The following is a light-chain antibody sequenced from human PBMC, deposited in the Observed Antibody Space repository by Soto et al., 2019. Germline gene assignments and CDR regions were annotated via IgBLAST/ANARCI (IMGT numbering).Light chain of an antibody. J-gene: IGKJ1*01. V-gene: IGKV1-5*01. CDR3: QHHNSYSQT. CDR1: QSIRHY. CDR2: GAS. Sequence: DIQMTQSPHTLSASVGDRVTITCRASQSIRHYLAWYQQMPGKAPKLLIYGASTLQGGVPSRFSGSGSGTEFTLPISSLQPDDFGTYFCQHHNSYSQTFGQGTEV.